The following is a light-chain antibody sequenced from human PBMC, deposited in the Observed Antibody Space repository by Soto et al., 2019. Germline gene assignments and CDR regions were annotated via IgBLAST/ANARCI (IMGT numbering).Light chain of an antibody. J-gene: IGLJ1*01. Sequence: QSVLTQPRSVSGSPGQSITISCTGTSSDVGGYNYVSWYRQHPGKAPKLMIYDVSKRPSGVADRVSGSKSGITASLTISGLQAEDEAAYSCCSHAGSDTHYVFGTGTTLTVL. CDR3: CSHAGSDTHYV. CDR2: DVS. CDR1: SSDVGGYNY. V-gene: IGLV2-11*01.